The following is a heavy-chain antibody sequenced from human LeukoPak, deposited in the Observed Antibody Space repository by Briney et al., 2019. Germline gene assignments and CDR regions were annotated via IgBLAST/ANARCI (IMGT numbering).Heavy chain of an antibody. J-gene: IGHJ4*02. CDR3: SRGGYGGLTDFDS. CDR2: IYYSGST. Sequence: SGTLSLTCTVSGGSINSYYWSWIRQPPGKGLEWIGYIYYSGSTNYNPSLKSRVTISVDTSKNQFSLKLNSVTAADTAVYYCSRGGYGGLTDFDSWGQGTLVTVSS. CDR1: GGSINSYY. D-gene: IGHD3-16*01. V-gene: IGHV4-59*01.